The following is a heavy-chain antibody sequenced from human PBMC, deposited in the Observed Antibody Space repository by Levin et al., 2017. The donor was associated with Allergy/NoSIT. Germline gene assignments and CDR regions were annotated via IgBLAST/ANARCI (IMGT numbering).Heavy chain of an antibody. D-gene: IGHD4-17*01. Sequence: GGSLRLSCAASGFTFSSYAMHWVRQAPGKGLEWVAVISYDGSNKYYADSVKGRFTISRDNSKNTLYLQMNSLRAEDTAVYYCARERTPTVTTVGYFDLWGRGTLVTVSS. J-gene: IGHJ2*01. V-gene: IGHV3-30*04. CDR2: ISYDGSNK. CDR1: GFTFSSYA. CDR3: ARERTPTVTTVGYFDL.